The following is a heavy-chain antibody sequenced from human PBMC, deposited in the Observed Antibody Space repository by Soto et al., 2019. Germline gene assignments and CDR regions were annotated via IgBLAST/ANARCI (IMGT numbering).Heavy chain of an antibody. J-gene: IGHJ6*02. V-gene: IGHV3-30*18. Sequence: QVQLVESGGGVVQPGRSLRLSCAASGFTFSSYGMHWVRQAPGKGLEWVAVISYDGSNKYYADSVKGRFTISRDNCKNTLYLQMNGLRAEDTAVYYCAKVVGSGWDIRYYGMDVWGQGTTVTVSS. D-gene: IGHD6-19*01. CDR1: GFTFSSYG. CDR2: ISYDGSNK. CDR3: AKVVGSGWDIRYYGMDV.